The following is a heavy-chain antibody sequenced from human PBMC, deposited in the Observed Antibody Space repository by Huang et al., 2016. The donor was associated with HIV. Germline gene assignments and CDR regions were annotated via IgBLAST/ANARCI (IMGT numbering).Heavy chain of an antibody. CDR3: NKEKYSSDWYRQPRLENDALEI. V-gene: IGHV3-15*01. CDR2: SKSKADGGTT. CDR1: GFTFTDAW. J-gene: IGHJ3*02. Sequence: EVQLVESGGQLVKSGRSLRLACVASGFTFTDAWMGWGRQVQVKVVEWVGRSKSKADGGTTDDAAPVKGRFVLSRDDSRNMVYLHMNSLKTEDTAVYYCNKEKYSSDWYRQPRLENDALEIWGQGTMVTVSS. D-gene: IGHD6-19*01.